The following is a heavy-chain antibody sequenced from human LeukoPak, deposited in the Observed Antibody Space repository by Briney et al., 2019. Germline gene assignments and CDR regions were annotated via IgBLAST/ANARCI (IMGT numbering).Heavy chain of an antibody. CDR3: ARDMTGYGSGSYYKRVYFDY. CDR2: IKQDGSEK. V-gene: IGHV3-7*01. CDR1: GFTFSSHW. J-gene: IGHJ4*03. D-gene: IGHD3-10*01. Sequence: PGGSLRLSCAASGFTFSSHWMSWVRQAPGKGLEWVANIKQDGSEKYYVDSVKGRFTISRDNAKNSLYLQMNSLRAEDTAVYYCARDMTGYGSGSYYKRVYFDYWGQGTTVTVSS.